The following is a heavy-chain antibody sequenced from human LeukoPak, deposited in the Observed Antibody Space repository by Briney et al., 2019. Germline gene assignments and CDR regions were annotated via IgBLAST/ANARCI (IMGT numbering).Heavy chain of an antibody. V-gene: IGHV3-53*01. J-gene: IGHJ4*02. CDR2: IYSGGST. CDR3: AKDLPTKCRGDCPSDY. CDR1: GFTVSSNY. D-gene: IGHD2-21*02. Sequence: GGSLRLSCAASGFTVSSNYMSWVRQAPGKGLEWVSVIYSGGSTYYAESVKGRFAISRDNSKNTLYLQMNSLRVEDTALYYCAKDLPTKCRGDCPSDYWGQGTLVTVSS.